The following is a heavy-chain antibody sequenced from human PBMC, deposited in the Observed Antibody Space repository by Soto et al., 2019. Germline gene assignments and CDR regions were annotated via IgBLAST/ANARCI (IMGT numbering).Heavy chain of an antibody. CDR1: GFSLSTTRVA. V-gene: IGHV2-5*02. J-gene: IGHJ4*02. CDR2: IYWDDDK. Sequence: QITLKESGPTLVKPTQTLTLTCTFSGFSLSTTRVAVGWIRQPPGKALELLALIYWDDDKRYSPFLKSRLTITKDTSKNPVVLTRTNIDPVDTATYYCAHSVVAGLGYYFDYWGQGTLVTVSS. D-gene: IGHD6-19*01. CDR3: AHSVVAGLGYYFDY.